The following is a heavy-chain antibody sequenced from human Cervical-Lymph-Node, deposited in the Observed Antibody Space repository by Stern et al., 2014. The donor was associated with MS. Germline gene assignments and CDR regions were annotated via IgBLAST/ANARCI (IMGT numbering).Heavy chain of an antibody. Sequence: VQLVQSGAEVKKPGASVKVSCKASGYTFTRYEINWVRQTAGQGLEWMGWMNPNSGQTGYALRFQDIVTLTRATSTRTSYMDLSSLRFEDTAVYYGARRGNYDDSYGYYYSPPSDHWGQGTLVTVSS. V-gene: IGHV1-8*01. CDR2: MNPNSGQT. CDR3: ARRGNYDDSYGYYYSPPSDH. CDR1: GYTFTRYE. D-gene: IGHD3-22*01. J-gene: IGHJ4*02.